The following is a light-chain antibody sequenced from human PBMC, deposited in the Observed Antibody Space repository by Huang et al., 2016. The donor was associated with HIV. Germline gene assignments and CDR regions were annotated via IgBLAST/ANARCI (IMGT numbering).Light chain of an antibody. CDR1: QSISSW. V-gene: IGKV1-5*03. J-gene: IGKJ1*01. CDR3: QQYNSLAWT. CDR2: KAS. Sequence: DIQMTQSPSTLSASVGNRVTITCRASQSISSWLAWYQQKPGKDPNLLIYKASSLESGGPSRFSGSGSGTEFTLTISSLQPDDFATYYCQQYNSLAWTFGQGTKVEIK.